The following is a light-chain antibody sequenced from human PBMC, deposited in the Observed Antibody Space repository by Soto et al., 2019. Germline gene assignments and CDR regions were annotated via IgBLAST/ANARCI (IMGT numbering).Light chain of an antibody. Sequence: DIQMTQSPSSLSASVGDRVTITCRASQSISSYLNWYQQKPGKAPKLLIYAASSLQSGVPSRFSVSGSGTDFTLTISSLQPEDFATYYCQQSYRWNTFGQGTKLEIK. CDR2: AAS. CDR1: QSISSY. V-gene: IGKV1-39*01. J-gene: IGKJ2*01. CDR3: QQSYRWNT.